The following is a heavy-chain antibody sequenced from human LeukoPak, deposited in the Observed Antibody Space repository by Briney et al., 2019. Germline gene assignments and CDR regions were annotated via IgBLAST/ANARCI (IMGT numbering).Heavy chain of an antibody. CDR3: ASPYSSSWGDLYYYYGMDV. Sequence: GGSLRLSCAASGFTFSSYAMHWVRQAPGKGLEWVAVTSYDGSNKYYADSVKGRFTISRDNSKNTLYLQMNSLRAEDTAVYYCASPYSSSWGDLYYYYGMDVWGKGTTVTVSS. D-gene: IGHD6-13*01. CDR1: GFTFSSYA. CDR2: TSYDGSNK. J-gene: IGHJ6*04. V-gene: IGHV3-30*04.